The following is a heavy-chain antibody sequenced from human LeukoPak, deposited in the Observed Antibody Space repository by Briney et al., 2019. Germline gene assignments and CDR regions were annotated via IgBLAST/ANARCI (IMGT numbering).Heavy chain of an antibody. V-gene: IGHV3-23*01. CDR2: ISGSGRST. CDR3: VKGSRGYSYGFRPDY. Sequence: GRSLRLSCAASGFTFSSYAMSWVRQAPGKGLEWVSAISGSGRSTYYADSVKGRFTISRDNSKNTLYLQMNSLRVEDTAVYYCVKGSRGYSYGFRPDYWGQGTLVTVSS. J-gene: IGHJ4*02. CDR1: GFTFSSYA. D-gene: IGHD5-18*01.